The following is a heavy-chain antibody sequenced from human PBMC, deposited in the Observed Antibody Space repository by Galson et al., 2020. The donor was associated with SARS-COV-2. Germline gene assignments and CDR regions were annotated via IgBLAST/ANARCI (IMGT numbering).Heavy chain of an antibody. J-gene: IGHJ6*02. Sequence: SETLSLTCAVYGGSFSGYFWTWIRQPPGKGLEWIGEINHSGTTNYNPSLKSRVTMSVDTSKNQFSLRLSSVTAADTAVYYCAKRKELLCVGEVLVSTDNNGRDVWGQGTTVSVSS. CDR1: GGSFSGYF. CDR3: AKRKELLCVGEVLVSTDNNGRDV. D-gene: IGHD3-10*01. V-gene: IGHV4-34*01. CDR2: INHSGTT.